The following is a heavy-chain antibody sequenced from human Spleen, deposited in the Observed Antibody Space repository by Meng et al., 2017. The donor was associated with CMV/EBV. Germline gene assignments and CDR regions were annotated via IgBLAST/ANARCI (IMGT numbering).Heavy chain of an antibody. V-gene: IGHV3-7*01. D-gene: IGHD2-15*01. J-gene: IGHJ4*02. CDR1: GFTFSSYW. CDR2: IKQDGSEK. CDR3: AREGRDLDY. Sequence: GGSLRLSCAASGFTFSSYWMSWVRQAPGKGLEWVANIKQDGSEKYYVDSVKGRFTISRDNANKSLYLQMDSLRAEDTAVYYCAREGRDLDYWGQGTLVTVSS.